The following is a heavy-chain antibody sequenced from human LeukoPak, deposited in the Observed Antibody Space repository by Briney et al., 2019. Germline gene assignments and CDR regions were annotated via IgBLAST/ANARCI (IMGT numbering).Heavy chain of an antibody. J-gene: IGHJ5*02. D-gene: IGHD1-14*01. Sequence: GGSLRLSCAASGFTFTSYAMSWVRQAPGKGLEWVSGISGSSGSTYYADTVKGRFTISRDNSKNTLYLQMNRLRAEDTAVYYCARGVAPDWFDPWGQGTLVTISS. CDR2: ISGSSGST. V-gene: IGHV3-23*01. CDR1: GFTFTSYA. CDR3: ARGVAPDWFDP.